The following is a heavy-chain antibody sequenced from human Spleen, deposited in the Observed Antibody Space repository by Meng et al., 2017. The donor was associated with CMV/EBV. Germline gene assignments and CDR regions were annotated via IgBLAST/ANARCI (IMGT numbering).Heavy chain of an antibody. J-gene: IGHJ4*02. CDR1: GYTFATHW. CDR3: ARHYDASWFGY. V-gene: IGHV5-51*01. CDR2: IHCGDSRT. Sequence: GESLKISCKTSGYTFATHWIGWVRQLPGKDLEWMGMIHCGDSRTIYSPLFQGQVTISADKSFNTAYLQWNSLQASDTAMYYCARHYDASWFGYWGQGTLVTVSS. D-gene: IGHD2-2*01.